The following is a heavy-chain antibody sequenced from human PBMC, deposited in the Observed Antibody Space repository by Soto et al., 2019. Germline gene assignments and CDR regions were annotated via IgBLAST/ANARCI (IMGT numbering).Heavy chain of an antibody. CDR1: GFTFGDYA. CDR3: AREANYYDSSGYYLLTYFDY. CDR2: IRSKTYGGTT. Sequence: GGSLRLSCTASGFTFGDYAMSWFRQAPGKGLEWVGFIRSKTYGGTTEYAASVKGRFTISRDDSKSIAYLQMNSLKTEDTAVYYCAREANYYDSSGYYLLTYFDYWGQGTLVTVSS. D-gene: IGHD3-22*01. J-gene: IGHJ4*02. V-gene: IGHV3-49*03.